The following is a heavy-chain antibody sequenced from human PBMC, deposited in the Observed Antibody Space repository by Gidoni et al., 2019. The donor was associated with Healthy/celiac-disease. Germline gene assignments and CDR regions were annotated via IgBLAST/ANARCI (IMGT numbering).Heavy chain of an antibody. J-gene: IGHJ4*02. CDR3: ARWELGYCSGGSCPFFDY. D-gene: IGHD2-15*01. V-gene: IGHV4-59*01. CDR2: IYYSGST. CDR1: GGSSSSYY. Sequence: GGSSSSYYWSWIRQPPGKGLEWIGYIYYSGSTNYNPSLKSRVTISVDTSKNQFSLKLSSVTAADTAVYYCARWELGYCSGGSCPFFDYWGQGTLVTVSS.